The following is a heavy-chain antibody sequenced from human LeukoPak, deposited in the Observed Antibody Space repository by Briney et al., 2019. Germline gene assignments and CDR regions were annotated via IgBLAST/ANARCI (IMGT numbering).Heavy chain of an antibody. V-gene: IGHV4-59*12. Sequence: PSETLSLSCTVSGGSISSYYWSWIRQPPGKGLEWIGYIYYSGSTNYNPSLKSRVTISVDTSKNQFSLKLSSVTAADTAVYYCARGPEWLPSDYWGQGTLVTVSS. CDR3: ARGPEWLPSDY. CDR1: GGSISSYY. D-gene: IGHD5-12*01. J-gene: IGHJ4*02. CDR2: IYYSGST.